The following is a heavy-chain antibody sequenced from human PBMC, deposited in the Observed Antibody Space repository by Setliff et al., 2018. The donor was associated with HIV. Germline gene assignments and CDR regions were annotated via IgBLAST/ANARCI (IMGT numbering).Heavy chain of an antibody. CDR1: GYPFTGYY. Sequence: GASVKVSCKPSGYPFTGYYMHWVRQAPGQGLEWMGRINPNTGGTNSAQKFQGRVTMTTDTSISTAYMELTRLRFGDTAVYYCATDAYHDSLTGPTPGAFDIWGQGTMVTVSS. J-gene: IGHJ3*02. D-gene: IGHD3-9*01. CDR2: INPNTGGT. CDR3: ATDAYHDSLTGPTPGAFDI. V-gene: IGHV1-2*06.